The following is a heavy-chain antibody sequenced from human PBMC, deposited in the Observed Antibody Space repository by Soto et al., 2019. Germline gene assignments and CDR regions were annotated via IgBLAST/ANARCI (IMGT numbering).Heavy chain of an antibody. CDR1: GYTFTNYA. V-gene: IGHV1-18*01. J-gene: IGHJ4*02. Sequence: ASVKVSCKASGYTFTNYAMAWLLQAPGQGLEWMGWIRSYNYYSHYTNYAQKLQGRVTMTTDTSTSTAYMELRSLRSDDTSVYYCARVGDVLLWFGELSTFDYWGQGTLVTVSS. CDR2: IRSYNYYSHYT. CDR3: ARVGDVLLWFGELSTFDY. D-gene: IGHD3-10*01.